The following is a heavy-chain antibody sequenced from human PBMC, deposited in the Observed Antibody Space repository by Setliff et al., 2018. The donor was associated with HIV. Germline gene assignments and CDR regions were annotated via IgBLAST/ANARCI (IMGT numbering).Heavy chain of an antibody. D-gene: IGHD4-17*01. CDR3: AKGAGFYGDYTFDH. V-gene: IGHV4-59*11. Sequence: SETLSLTCTVSGASITSHYWGWIRQSPGRELEWIGYIYSTGSTNYNPSLQSRVTISMVASRNQFSLKVTSVTAADTAFYYCAKGAGFYGDYTFDHWGQGRQVTVSS. CDR1: GASITSHY. J-gene: IGHJ4*02. CDR2: IYSTGST.